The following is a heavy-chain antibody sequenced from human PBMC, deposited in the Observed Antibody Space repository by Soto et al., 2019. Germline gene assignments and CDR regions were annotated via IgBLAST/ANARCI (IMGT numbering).Heavy chain of an antibody. Sequence: PSETLSLTCAVSGGSISSGGYSWSWIRQPPGKGLEWIGYIYHSGSTYYNPSLKSRVTISVDRSKNQFSLKLSSVTAADTAVYYCARVKGLVPNLGWSDPWGQGTLVTVSS. D-gene: IGHD7-27*01. CDR3: ARVKGLVPNLGWSDP. CDR2: IYHSGST. J-gene: IGHJ5*02. V-gene: IGHV4-30-2*01. CDR1: GGSISSGGYS.